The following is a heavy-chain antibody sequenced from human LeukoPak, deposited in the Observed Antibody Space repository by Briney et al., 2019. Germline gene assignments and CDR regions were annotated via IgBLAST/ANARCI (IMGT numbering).Heavy chain of an antibody. CDR3: AKDPSRSMVRGVIAFDI. J-gene: IGHJ3*02. CDR1: GFTFTSYA. Sequence: GGSLRLSCAASGFTFTSYAMSWVRQAPGEGLEWVSSISGSGGNTYYADSVKGRFTISRDNSTNTLYLQMNSLRAEDTTLYYCAKDPSRSMVRGVIAFDIWGQGTMVTVSS. D-gene: IGHD3-10*01. V-gene: IGHV3-23*01. CDR2: ISGSGGNT.